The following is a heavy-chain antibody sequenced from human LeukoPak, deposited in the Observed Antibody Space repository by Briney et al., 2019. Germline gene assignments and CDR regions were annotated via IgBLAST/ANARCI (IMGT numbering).Heavy chain of an antibody. D-gene: IGHD3-16*01. CDR2: IKTDGSFT. CDR1: GFTFRNFW. V-gene: IGHV3-74*01. J-gene: IGHJ5*02. CDR3: ATITSIS. Sequence: GGSLRLSCAASGFTFRNFWMYWVRQAPGKGLEWVSRIKTDGSFTSYADSAKGRFTISRDNTNNMLYLQMNSLRVDDTAVYYCATITSISWGQGTLVTVTS.